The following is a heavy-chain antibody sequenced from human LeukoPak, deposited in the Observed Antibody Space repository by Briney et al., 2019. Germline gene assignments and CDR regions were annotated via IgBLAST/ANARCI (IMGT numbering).Heavy chain of an antibody. J-gene: IGHJ4*02. V-gene: IGHV3-53*01. CDR1: GFTVSSNY. D-gene: IGHD3-16*01. CDR2: IYSGGST. Sequence: GGSLRLSCAASGFTVSSNYMSWVRQAPGKGLEWVSVIYSGGSTYYSDSVQGRFTISRDNSKNTLYLQMNSLRAEDTAVYYCAKIPQVATYTVPNFDFWGQGTLVTVSS. CDR3: AKIPQVATYTVPNFDF.